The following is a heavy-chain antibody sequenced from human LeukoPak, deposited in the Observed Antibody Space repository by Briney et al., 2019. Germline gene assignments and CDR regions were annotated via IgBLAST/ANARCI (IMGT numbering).Heavy chain of an antibody. CDR3: ARDQDGRTASDI. V-gene: IGHV4-59*11. CDR1: GGSISSHY. Sequence: PSETLSLTCTVSGGSISSHYWSWIRQPPGKGLEWIGYIYYSGSTNYNPSLKSRVTISVDTSKNQFSLKLSSVTAADTAVYYCARDQDGRTASDIWGQGTMVTVSS. CDR2: IYYSGST. D-gene: IGHD5-24*01. J-gene: IGHJ3*02.